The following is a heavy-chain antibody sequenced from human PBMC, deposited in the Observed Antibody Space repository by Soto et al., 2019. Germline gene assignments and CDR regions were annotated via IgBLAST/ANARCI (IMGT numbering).Heavy chain of an antibody. D-gene: IGHD6-19*01. J-gene: IGHJ4*02. Sequence: GGSLRLSCAASGFTFSSYSMNWVRQAPGKGLEWVSSISSSSCYIYYADSVKGRFTISRDNAKNSLYLQMNSLRAEDTAVYYCARDPDCPACAVAAPYYFDYWGQGTLVTVSS. CDR3: ARDPDCPACAVAAPYYFDY. CDR1: GFTFSSYS. V-gene: IGHV3-21*01. CDR2: ISSSSCYI.